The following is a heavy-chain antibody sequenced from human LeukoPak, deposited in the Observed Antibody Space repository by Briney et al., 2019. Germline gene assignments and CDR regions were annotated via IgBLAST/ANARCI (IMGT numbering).Heavy chain of an antibody. V-gene: IGHV3-23*01. CDR1: GFTFSSYA. CDR3: ARDRQRLWLQVNSRVAFDI. D-gene: IGHD3-10*01. Sequence: PGGSLRLSCAASGFTFSSYAMSWVRQAPGKGLEWVSAISGSGGSTYYADSVKGRFTISRDNSKNTLYLQMNSLRAEDTAVYYCARDRQRLWLQVNSRVAFDIWGQGTMVTVSS. J-gene: IGHJ3*02. CDR2: ISGSGGST.